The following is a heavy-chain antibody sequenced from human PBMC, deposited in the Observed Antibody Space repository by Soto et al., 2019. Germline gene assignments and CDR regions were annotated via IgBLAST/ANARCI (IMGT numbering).Heavy chain of an antibody. D-gene: IGHD1-26*01. V-gene: IGHV3-33*01. J-gene: IGHJ3*02. CDR2: IWNDGSNK. CDR3: ATELTAMQAFHI. Sequence: QVQLVESGGGVVQPGRSLRLSCVASGFPFSTYGMHWVRQAPGKGLEWVAMIWNDGSNKYYTDSMKDRFTISRDKSKNTLYLQMNSLRDDDSAVYYCATELTAMQAFHIWGQGTMVTVSS. CDR1: GFPFSTYG.